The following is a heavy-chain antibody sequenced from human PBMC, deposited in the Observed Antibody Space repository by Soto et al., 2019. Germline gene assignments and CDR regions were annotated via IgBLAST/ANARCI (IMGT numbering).Heavy chain of an antibody. D-gene: IGHD3-22*01. CDR2: INPNSGGT. Sequence: ALVKVSRQGSGYTYTGYYIQGVGPAPGQRAEWMGWINPNSGGTNYAQKFQGWVTMTRDTSISTAYMELSRLRSDDTAVYYCARAYYYDSSGYYRDAFDIWGQGTMVTVSS. V-gene: IGHV1-2*04. J-gene: IGHJ3*02. CDR1: GYTYTGYY. CDR3: ARAYYYDSSGYYRDAFDI.